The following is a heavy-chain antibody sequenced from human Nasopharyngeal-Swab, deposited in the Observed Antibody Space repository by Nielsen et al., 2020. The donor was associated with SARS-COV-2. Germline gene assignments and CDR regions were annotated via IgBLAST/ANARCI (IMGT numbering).Heavy chain of an antibody. CDR3: SSGELLLDY. CDR2: IYYSGST. D-gene: IGHD3-10*01. Sequence: SETLSLTCTVSGGSVSSSSYYWGWIRQPPGKGLEWIGSIYYSGSTYYNPSLKSRVTISVDTSKNQFSLKLSSVTAADTAVYYCSSGELLLDYWGQGTLVTVSS. CDR1: GGSVSSSSYY. V-gene: IGHV4-39*01. J-gene: IGHJ4*02.